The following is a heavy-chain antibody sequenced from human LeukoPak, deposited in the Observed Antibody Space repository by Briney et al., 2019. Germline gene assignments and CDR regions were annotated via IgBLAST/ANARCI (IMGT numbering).Heavy chain of an antibody. CDR2: INWNGGNT. D-gene: IGHD3-22*01. CDR3: ARARLNYYDSSGKSYYFDY. Sequence: GGSLRAYCAASGFTFDDYGMSWVRQAPGKGLEWVSDINWNGGNTGYTDSVKGRFAISRDNAKNSLYLQMNSLRAEDTALYYCARARLNYYDSSGKSYYFDYWGQGTLFTVSS. J-gene: IGHJ4*02. CDR1: GFTFDDYG. V-gene: IGHV3-20*04.